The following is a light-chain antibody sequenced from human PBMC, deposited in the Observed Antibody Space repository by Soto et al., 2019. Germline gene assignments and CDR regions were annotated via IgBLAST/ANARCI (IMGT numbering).Light chain of an antibody. CDR2: RAS. CDR1: QSITSRY. Sequence: EIVLTQSPDTLSLSPGERATLSCRASQSITSRYLAWYQQKPGQAPRLLISRASNRATGLPDRFSGSGSGTDFILTISSLEPEDFAVYYCQLYGTSPPYTFGQGTTLEIK. CDR3: QLYGTSPPYT. J-gene: IGKJ2*01. V-gene: IGKV3-20*01.